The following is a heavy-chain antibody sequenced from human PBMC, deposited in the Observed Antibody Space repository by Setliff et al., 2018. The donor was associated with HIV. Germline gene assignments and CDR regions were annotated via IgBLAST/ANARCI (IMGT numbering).Heavy chain of an antibody. CDR2: IRNKKNGGTT. D-gene: IGHD1-26*01. J-gene: IGHJ4*02. CDR3: TTDLGSGRFSWNNN. CDR1: GFTFSNAW. Sequence: GGSLRLSCAAAGFTFSNAWMTWVRQAPGKGLEWVARIRNKKNGGTTYYAATVECRFTISRDDSKNTLSLQMNSLKTEDTAIYYCTTDLGSGRFSWNNNWGQGTLVTVSS. V-gene: IGHV3-15*01.